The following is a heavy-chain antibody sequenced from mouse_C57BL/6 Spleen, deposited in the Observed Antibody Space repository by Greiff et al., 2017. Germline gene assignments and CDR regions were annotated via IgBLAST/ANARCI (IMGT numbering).Heavy chain of an antibody. Sequence: QVQLQQPGAELVRPGSSVKLSCKASGYTFTSYWMHWVKQRPIQGLEWIGNIDPSDSETNYNQKFKNKATLTVDKSSSTAYMQLSSLTSEDSAVYYCARWDYYDGSFDYWGQGTTLTVSS. D-gene: IGHD1-1*01. CDR1: GYTFTSYW. CDR2: IDPSDSET. CDR3: ARWDYYDGSFDY. V-gene: IGHV1-52*01. J-gene: IGHJ2*01.